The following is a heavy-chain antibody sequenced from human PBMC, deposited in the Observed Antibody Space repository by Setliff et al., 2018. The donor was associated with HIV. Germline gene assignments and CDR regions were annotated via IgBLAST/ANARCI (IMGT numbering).Heavy chain of an antibody. J-gene: IGHJ6*02. V-gene: IGHV3-21*01. CDR3: ARDPGRYNGMDV. Sequence: GGSLRLSCAASGFNFNTYSMNWVRQAPGRGLESVASISSSGTYIYYADSLKGRITISRDNTKNSLYLQIDSLRAEDTAVYYCARDPGRYNGMDVWGQGTTVTVSS. CDR2: ISSSGTYI. CDR1: GFNFNTYS. D-gene: IGHD1-20*01.